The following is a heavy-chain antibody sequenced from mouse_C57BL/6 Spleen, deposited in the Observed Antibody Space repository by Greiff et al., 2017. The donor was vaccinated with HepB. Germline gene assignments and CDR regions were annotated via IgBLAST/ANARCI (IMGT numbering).Heavy chain of an antibody. Sequence: QVQLKQPGAELVKPGASVKLSCKASGYTFTSYWMHWVKQRPGQGLEWIGMIHPNSGSTNYNEKFKSKATLTVDKSSSTAYMQLSSLTSEDSAVYYCAREDLDYYAMDYWGQGTSVTVSS. V-gene: IGHV1-64*01. J-gene: IGHJ4*01. CDR2: IHPNSGST. CDR3: AREDLDYYAMDY. CDR1: GYTFTSYW.